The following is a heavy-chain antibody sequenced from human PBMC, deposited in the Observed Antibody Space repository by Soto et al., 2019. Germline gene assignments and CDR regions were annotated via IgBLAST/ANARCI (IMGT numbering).Heavy chain of an antibody. V-gene: IGHV3-48*02. CDR2: ISSSSSTI. CDR1: GFTFSSYS. D-gene: IGHD1-26*01. J-gene: IGHJ5*02. CDR3: ARESWEANLNWVDP. Sequence: EVQLVESGGGLVQPGGSLRLSCAASGFTFSSYSMNWVRQAPGKGLEWVSYISSSSSTIYYADSVKGRFTISRDNAKNSLYLQMNSLRDEDTAVYYCARESWEANLNWVDPWGQGTLVTVSS.